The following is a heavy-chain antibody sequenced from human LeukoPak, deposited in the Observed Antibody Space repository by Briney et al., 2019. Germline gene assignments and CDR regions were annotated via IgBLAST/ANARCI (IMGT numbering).Heavy chain of an antibody. V-gene: IGHV1-46*01. Sequence: ASVKVSCKASGYIFTSYHMHWVRQAPGQGLEWMGVINPSGDTTNYAQKFQGRVTMTRDTSTTTVYMELSSLRSEDTAVYYCAALVDYYDSSGYYVDYWGQGTLVTVSS. CDR2: INPSGDTT. J-gene: IGHJ4*02. CDR1: GYIFTSYH. D-gene: IGHD3-22*01. CDR3: AALVDYYDSSGYYVDY.